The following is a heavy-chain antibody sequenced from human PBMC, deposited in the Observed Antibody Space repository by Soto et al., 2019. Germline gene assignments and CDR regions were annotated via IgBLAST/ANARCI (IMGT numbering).Heavy chain of an antibody. CDR1: GFTFSSYG. CDR2: ISYDGSNK. V-gene: IGHV3-30*18. D-gene: IGHD2-2*01. CDR3: AKEKWVYCSSTSCSDFDY. Sequence: PGGSLRLSCAASGFTFSSYGMHWVRQAPGKGLEWVAVISYDGSNKYYADSVKGRFTISRDNSKNTLYLQMNSLRAEDTAVYYCAKEKWVYCSSTSCSDFDYWGQGTLVTVSS. J-gene: IGHJ4*02.